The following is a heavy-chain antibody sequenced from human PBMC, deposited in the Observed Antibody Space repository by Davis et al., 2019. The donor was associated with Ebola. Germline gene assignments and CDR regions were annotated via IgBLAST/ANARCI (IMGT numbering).Heavy chain of an antibody. CDR1: GYTFTGYY. CDR3: ARDLYLGSWNYYGMDV. CDR2: INPNSGGT. D-gene: IGHD2-2*02. J-gene: IGHJ6*02. Sequence: ASVKVSCKASGYTFTGYYMHWVRQAPGQGLEWMGWINPNSGGTNYAQKFQGRVTMARDTSISTAYVELSRLTSDDTAVYYCARDLYLGSWNYYGMDVWGQGTTVTVSS. V-gene: IGHV1-2*02.